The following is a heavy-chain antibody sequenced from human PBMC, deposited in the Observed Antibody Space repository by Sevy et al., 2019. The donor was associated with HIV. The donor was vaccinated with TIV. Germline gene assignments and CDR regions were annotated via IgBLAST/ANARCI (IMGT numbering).Heavy chain of an antibody. CDR1: VFRFDDYA. Sequence: GGSLRLSCAASVFRFDDYAMHWVRQVPGRSPEWVSGISWNSYRIDYADSVRGRFTISRDNAKNSLSLQMNSLRVEDTALYYCAKDMGGIETLDYYSYYGMDVWGQGTTVTVSS. D-gene: IGHD2-21*01. CDR2: ISWNSYRI. V-gene: IGHV3-9*01. J-gene: IGHJ6*02. CDR3: AKDMGGIETLDYYSYYGMDV.